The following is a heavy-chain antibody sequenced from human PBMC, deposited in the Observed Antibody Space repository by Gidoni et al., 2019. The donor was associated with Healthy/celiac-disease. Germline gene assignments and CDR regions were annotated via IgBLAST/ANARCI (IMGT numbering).Heavy chain of an antibody. CDR3: AREANSGSYYDAFDI. CDR2: ISSSSSYI. Sequence: EVQLVESGGGLVKPGGSLSLSCAASGLSFSSYCMNWVRQAPGKGLGWVSSISSSSSYIYYADSLKDRFTISRDNDKNSLYLQMNSLRAEDTAVDYCAREANSGSYYDAFDIWGQGTMVTVSS. D-gene: IGHD1-26*01. CDR1: GLSFSSYC. V-gene: IGHV3-21*01. J-gene: IGHJ3*02.